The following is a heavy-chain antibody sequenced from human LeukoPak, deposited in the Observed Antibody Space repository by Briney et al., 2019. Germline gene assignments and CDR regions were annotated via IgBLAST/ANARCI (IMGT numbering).Heavy chain of an antibody. CDR2: ISAYNGNT. D-gene: IGHD2-2*01. J-gene: IGHJ4*02. Sequence: SVKVSCKASGYTFTSYGISWVRQAPGQGLEWMGWISAYNGNTNYAQKLQGRVTMTTDTSTSTAYMELRSLRSDDTAVYYCARDSCRSTSCYYFDYWGQGTLVTVSS. V-gene: IGHV1-18*01. CDR1: GYTFTSYG. CDR3: ARDSCRSTSCYYFDY.